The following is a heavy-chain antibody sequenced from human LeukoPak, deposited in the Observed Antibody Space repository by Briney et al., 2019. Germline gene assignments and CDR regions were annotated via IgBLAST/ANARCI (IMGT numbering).Heavy chain of an antibody. CDR3: ARQLGYCAAGTCYFDS. V-gene: IGHV3-69-1*01. CDR2: LSSGRSP. Sequence: GGSLRLPCAASGFAISTYAMAWVRQAPGKGLEWISSLSSGRSPSYSDSLEGRLTMSSDNARNTLYLQMDNLRGEDTAMYYCARQLGYCAAGTCYFDSWGHGTQVIVSS. CDR1: GFAISTYA. D-gene: IGHD2-8*02. J-gene: IGHJ4*01.